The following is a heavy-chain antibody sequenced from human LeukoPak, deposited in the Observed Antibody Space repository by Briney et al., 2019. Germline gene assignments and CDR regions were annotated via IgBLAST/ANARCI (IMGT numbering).Heavy chain of an antibody. J-gene: IGHJ4*02. Sequence: GGSLRLSCAASGFTFSSYSMNWVRQAPGKGLEWVSSISSSSSYIYYADSVKGRFTISRDNAKNSLYLQMNSLRAEDTAVYYCARDRGYSGYDLSYWGQGTLVTVSS. V-gene: IGHV3-21*01. CDR2: ISSSSSYI. D-gene: IGHD5-12*01. CDR3: ARDRGYSGYDLSY. CDR1: GFTFSSYS.